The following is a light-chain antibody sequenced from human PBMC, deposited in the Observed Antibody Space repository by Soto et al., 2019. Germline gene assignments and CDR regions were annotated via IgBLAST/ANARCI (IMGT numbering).Light chain of an antibody. V-gene: IGLV2-23*01. CDR1: SNDVGSYNL. CDR2: EGS. Sequence: QSVLTQPASGSGSPGQSIPISCTGTSNDVGSYNLVSWYQHHPGKAPKLMIFEGSKRPSGVSNRFSGSKSGNTASLTISGLQAEDEADFYCCSYAGSNYYVFGTGTKVTVL. CDR3: CSYAGSNYYV. J-gene: IGLJ1*01.